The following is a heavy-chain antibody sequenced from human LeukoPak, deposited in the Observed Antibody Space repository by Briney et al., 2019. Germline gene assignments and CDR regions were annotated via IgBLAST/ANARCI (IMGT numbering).Heavy chain of an antibody. CDR1: GASITSHSW. CDR2: VYHSGGA. D-gene: IGHD1-14*01. J-gene: IGHJ4*01. CDR3: AYNRNFALDN. V-gene: IGHV4/OR15-8*01. Sequence: PSETLSLTCAVSGASITSHSWWSWVRQPPGKGLEWIGEVYHSGGANYKPSLKSRVTISVDTSRNHFSLKLTSVTAADTAVYFCAYNRNFALDNWGQGTLVTVSS.